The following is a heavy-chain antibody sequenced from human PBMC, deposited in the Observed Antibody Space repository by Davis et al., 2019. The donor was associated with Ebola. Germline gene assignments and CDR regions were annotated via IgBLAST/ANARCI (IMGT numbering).Heavy chain of an antibody. D-gene: IGHD2-2*01. CDR1: EFTFSSYW. CDR2: IKQDGSEK. V-gene: IGHV3-7*03. J-gene: IGHJ6*02. CDR3: ARDRLVYQLSSLYYYYYGMDV. Sequence: GESLKISCAASEFTFSSYWMSWVRQAPGKGLEWVANIKQDGSEKYYVDSVKGRITITRDNAKNALYLQMNSLRAEDTAVYYCARDRLVYQLSSLYYYYYGMDVWGQGTTVTVSS.